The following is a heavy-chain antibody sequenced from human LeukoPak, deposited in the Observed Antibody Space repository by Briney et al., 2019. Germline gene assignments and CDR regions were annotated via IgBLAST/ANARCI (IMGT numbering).Heavy chain of an antibody. CDR3: AREKDGYKSAVWCMDV. Sequence: GGSLRLSCAASGFTFSSYSMNWVRQAPGKGLEWVSSISSSSSYIYYADSVKGRFTISRDNAKNSLYLQMNSLRAEDTAVYYCAREKDGYKSAVWCMDVWGQGTTVTVSS. CDR2: ISSSSSYI. D-gene: IGHD5-24*01. V-gene: IGHV3-21*01. CDR1: GFTFSSYS. J-gene: IGHJ6*02.